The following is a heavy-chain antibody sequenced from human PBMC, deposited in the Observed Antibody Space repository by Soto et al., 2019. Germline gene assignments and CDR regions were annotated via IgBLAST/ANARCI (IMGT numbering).Heavy chain of an antibody. J-gene: IGHJ5*02. CDR3: AKDITHDYGDSNWFDP. CDR1: GFTFSSYA. V-gene: IGHV3-23*01. D-gene: IGHD4-17*01. CDR2: ISGSGGST. Sequence: AGGSLRLSCAASGFTFSSYAMSWVRQAPGKGLEWVSAISGSGGSTYYADSVKGRFTISRDNSKNTLYLQMNSLRAEDTAVYYCAKDITHDYGDSNWFDPWGQGTLVTVSP.